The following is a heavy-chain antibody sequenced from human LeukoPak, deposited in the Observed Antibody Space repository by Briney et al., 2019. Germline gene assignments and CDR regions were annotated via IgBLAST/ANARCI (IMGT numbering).Heavy chain of an antibody. CDR1: GGTFSSYA. CDR2: ITPIFGTA. Sequence: ASVKVSCKASGGTFSSYAISWVRQAPAQGLEWMGGITPIFGTANYAQKFQGRVTITADESTSTAYMEMSSLRTEDTAVYYCARVTYYDFWSGYYGAYSYYYYYGMDVWGQGTTVTVSS. CDR3: ARVTYYDFWSGYYGAYSYYYYYGMDV. V-gene: IGHV1-69*01. D-gene: IGHD3-3*01. J-gene: IGHJ6*02.